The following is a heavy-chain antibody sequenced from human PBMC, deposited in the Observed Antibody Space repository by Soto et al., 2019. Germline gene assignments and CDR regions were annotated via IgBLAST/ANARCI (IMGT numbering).Heavy chain of an antibody. J-gene: IGHJ5*02. CDR2: ISSSGSTI. CDR3: ASTYYYDSSGRNWFDP. Sequence: PGGSLRLSCAASGFTFSDYYMSWIRQAPGKGLEWVSYISSSGSTIYYADSVKGRFTISRDNAKNSLYLQMNSLRAEDTAVYYCASTYYYDSSGRNWFDPWGQGTLVTVSS. V-gene: IGHV3-11*04. CDR1: GFTFSDYY. D-gene: IGHD3-22*01.